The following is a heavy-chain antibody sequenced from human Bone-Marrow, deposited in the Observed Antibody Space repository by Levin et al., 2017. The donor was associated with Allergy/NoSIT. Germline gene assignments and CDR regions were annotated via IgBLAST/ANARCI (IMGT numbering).Heavy chain of an antibody. CDR2: IYHSGST. CDR3: ARLGWDITGTTGAFDI. CDR1: GGSISSSNW. D-gene: IGHD1-7*01. V-gene: IGHV4-4*02. Sequence: SETLSLTCAVSGGSISSSNWWSWVRQPPGKGLEWIGEIYHSGSTNYNPSLKSRVTISVDKSKNQFSLKLSSVTAADTAVYYCARLGWDITGTTGAFDIWGQGTMVTVSS. J-gene: IGHJ3*02.